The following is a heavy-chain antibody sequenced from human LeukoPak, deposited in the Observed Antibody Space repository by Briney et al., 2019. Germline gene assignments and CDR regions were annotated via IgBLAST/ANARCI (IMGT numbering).Heavy chain of an antibody. J-gene: IGHJ2*01. CDR3: AREFRGDWSFDL. CDR2: IDWDDDK. V-gene: IGHV2-70*11. CDR1: GFSLSTSGMF. D-gene: IGHD3-10*01. Sequence: SGPTLVNPTQTLTLTCTFSGFSLSTSGMFVSWIRQPPGKALEWLARIDWDDDKYYSTSLKTRLTISKDTSKNQVVLTMTNMDPVETPRYYGAREFRGDWSFDLWGRGTLVTVSS.